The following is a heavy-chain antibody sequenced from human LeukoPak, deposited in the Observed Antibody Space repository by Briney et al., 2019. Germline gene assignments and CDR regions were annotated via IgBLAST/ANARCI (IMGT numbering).Heavy chain of an antibody. CDR1: GGTFSSYT. V-gene: IGHV1-69*02. D-gene: IGHD1-1*01. Sequence: SVKVSCKASGGTFSSYTISWVRQAPGQGLEWMGRIIPILGIANYAQKFQGRVTITADKSTSTAYMELSSLRSEDTAVYYCASLERRGYYYYYMDVRGKGTTVTVSS. CDR3: ASLERRGYYYYYMDV. J-gene: IGHJ6*03. CDR2: IIPILGIA.